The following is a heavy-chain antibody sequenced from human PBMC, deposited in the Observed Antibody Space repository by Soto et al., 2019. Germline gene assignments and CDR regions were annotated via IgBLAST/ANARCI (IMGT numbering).Heavy chain of an antibody. CDR2: ISGSGGST. V-gene: IGHV3-23*01. Sequence: EVQLLESGGGLVQPGGSLRLSCAASGFTFSSYAMSWVRQAPGKGLEWVSAISGSGGSTYYADSVKGRFTISRDNSKNALYLQMNSLRAEDTAVYYCAKDPGASSDWHGGLYWGQGTLVTVPS. J-gene: IGHJ4*02. CDR1: GFTFSSYA. D-gene: IGHD6-19*01. CDR3: AKDPGASSDWHGGLY.